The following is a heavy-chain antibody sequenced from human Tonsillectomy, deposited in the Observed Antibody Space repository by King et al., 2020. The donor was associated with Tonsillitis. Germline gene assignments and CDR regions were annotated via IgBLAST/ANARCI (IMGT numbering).Heavy chain of an antibody. CDR1: GFTFDYYA. Sequence: VQLVESGGGLVQPGRSLRLSCAASGFTFDYYAMHWVRHAPGKGLEWVSGISWDSSSIGYADSVKGRFTISRDNAKNSLYLQMNSLRAEDTAVYYCARARYFDSSGYPTIDYWGQGTLVTVSS. V-gene: IGHV3-9*01. J-gene: IGHJ4*02. CDR2: ISWDSSSI. CDR3: ARARYFDSSGYPTIDY. D-gene: IGHD3-22*01.